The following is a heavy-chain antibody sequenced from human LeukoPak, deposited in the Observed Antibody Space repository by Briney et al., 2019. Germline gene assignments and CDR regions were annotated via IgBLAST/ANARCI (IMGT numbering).Heavy chain of an antibody. D-gene: IGHD6-13*01. V-gene: IGHV3-30*02. Sequence: GGSLRLSCAASGFTFSSYGMHWVRQAPGKGLEWVAFIRYDGSNKYYADSVKGRFTISRDNSKNTLYLQMNSLRAEDTAVYYCAKDGDARVAAVDYWGQGTLVTVSS. CDR2: IRYDGSNK. CDR3: AKDGDARVAAVDY. J-gene: IGHJ4*02. CDR1: GFTFSSYG.